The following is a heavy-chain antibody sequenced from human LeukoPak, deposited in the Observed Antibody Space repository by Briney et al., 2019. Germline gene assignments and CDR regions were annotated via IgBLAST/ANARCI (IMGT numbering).Heavy chain of an antibody. D-gene: IGHD5-24*01. V-gene: IGHV1-2*02. Sequence: ASVKVSCKASGYTFTSHYMHWVRQAPGQGLEWMGWINPNSGGTNYAQKFQGRVTMTRDTSISTAYMELSRLRSDDTAVYYCARDLTFGIDGAPFDPWGQGTLVTVSS. CDR1: GYTFTSHY. CDR2: INPNSGGT. J-gene: IGHJ5*02. CDR3: ARDLTFGIDGAPFDP.